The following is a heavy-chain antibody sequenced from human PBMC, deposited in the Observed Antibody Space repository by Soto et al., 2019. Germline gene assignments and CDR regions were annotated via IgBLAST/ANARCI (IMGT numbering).Heavy chain of an antibody. CDR3: AREYNTGWST. Sequence: SQTLTLTCVISGDSVSSNSAAWNWIRQSPSGDLERLGRTYYRSKWYNEYALSVKSRIIINPDTSKNQFSLQLSSVTPDDTALYYFAREYNTGWSTWGQGTLVTVSS. D-gene: IGHD6-19*01. V-gene: IGHV6-1*01. CDR2: TYYRSKWYN. J-gene: IGHJ4*02. CDR1: GDSVSSNSAA.